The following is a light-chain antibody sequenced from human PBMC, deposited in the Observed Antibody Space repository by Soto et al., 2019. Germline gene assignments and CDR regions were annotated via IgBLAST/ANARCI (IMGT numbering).Light chain of an antibody. V-gene: IGLV2-23*01. CDR2: DDT. CDR1: VGL. CDR3: CSSGGSPTYV. Sequence: QSALTQPASVSGSPGQSITISCTGTVGLVSWYQQHPGKVPKLIIYDDTKRPSGVSNRFSGSKSGNTASLTISGLKVEDEADYYCCSSGGSPTYVFGTGTKVTVL. J-gene: IGLJ1*01.